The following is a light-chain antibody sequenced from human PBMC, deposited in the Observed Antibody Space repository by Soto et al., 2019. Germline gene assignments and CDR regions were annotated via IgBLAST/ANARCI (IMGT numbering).Light chain of an antibody. CDR3: AVWDVSLNGVL. J-gene: IGLJ2*01. CDR1: SSNIGSNA. Sequence: QSVLTQPPSASGTPGQRVTISCSGSSSNIGSNAVHWYQQLPGTAPKLLIYTNNERPSGVPDRFSGSNSGTSASLASSGLQSEDEADYYCAVWDVSLNGVLFGGGTKLTVL. V-gene: IGLV1-44*01. CDR2: TNN.